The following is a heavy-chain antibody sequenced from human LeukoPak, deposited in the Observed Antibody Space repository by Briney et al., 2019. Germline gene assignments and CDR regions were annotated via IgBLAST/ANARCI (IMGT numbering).Heavy chain of an antibody. CDR1: GGSISSYY. V-gene: IGHV4-59*01. Sequence: SETLSHTCTVSGGSISSYYWNWIRQPPGKGLEWIGYIYYSGSTNYNPSLKSRVTISVDTSKNQFSLKLSSVTAADTAVYYCARRDGSGYYGYYFDYWGQGTLVTVSS. D-gene: IGHD3-22*01. J-gene: IGHJ4*02. CDR3: ARRDGSGYYGYYFDY. CDR2: IYYSGST.